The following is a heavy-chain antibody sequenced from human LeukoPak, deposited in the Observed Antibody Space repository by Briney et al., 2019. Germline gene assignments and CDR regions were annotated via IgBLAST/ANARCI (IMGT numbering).Heavy chain of an antibody. Sequence: GGSLRLSCVVSGFTFSSYWMNWVRQAPGKGLEWVANIHEDGSDEYYVDSVKGRFTISRDNAENSLYLQMNSLRAEDTALYYCARTLRLGTPRAFDIWGRGTMVTVPS. CDR3: ARTLRLGTPRAFDI. CDR1: GFTFSSYW. D-gene: IGHD1-14*01. CDR2: IHEDGSDE. V-gene: IGHV3-7*05. J-gene: IGHJ3*02.